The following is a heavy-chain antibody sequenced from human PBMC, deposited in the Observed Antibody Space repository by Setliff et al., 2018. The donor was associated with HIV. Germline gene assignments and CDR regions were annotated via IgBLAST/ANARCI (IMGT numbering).Heavy chain of an antibody. CDR3: ARDAPGNTESAPGY. J-gene: IGHJ4*02. Sequence: ASVKVSCKASGYTFSSDGISWVRQAPGQGLEWMGWSNAYNGNTNYIEKLQGRVTMTTDTSTSTAYMELRSLRSDDTAVYYCARDAPGNTESAPGYWGQGTLGTAPQ. D-gene: IGHD1-7*01. CDR1: GYTFSSDG. CDR2: SNAYNGNT. V-gene: IGHV1-18*01.